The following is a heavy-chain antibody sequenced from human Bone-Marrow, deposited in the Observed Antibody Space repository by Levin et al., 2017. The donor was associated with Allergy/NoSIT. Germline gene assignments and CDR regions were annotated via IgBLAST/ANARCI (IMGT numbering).Heavy chain of an antibody. CDR1: GFTFSTYA. CDR2: ISDSGGSR. Sequence: PGGSLRLSCAASGFTFSTYAMSWVRQAPGKGLEWVSGISDSGGSRYYADSVKGRFTISRDNSKNTLYLQMNSLRAEDTAVFYCAKGGGVATVPYYYAYGMDVWGQGTTVTVSS. D-gene: IGHD4-11*01. V-gene: IGHV3-23*01. CDR3: AKGGGVATVPYYYAYGMDV. J-gene: IGHJ6*02.